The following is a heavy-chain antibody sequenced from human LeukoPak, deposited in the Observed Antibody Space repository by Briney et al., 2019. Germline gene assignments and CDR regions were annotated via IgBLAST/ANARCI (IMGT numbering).Heavy chain of an antibody. D-gene: IGHD3-16*01. CDR3: ATWGLHFDI. Sequence: ASVKVSCKASGYSFGAYYMYWVRQAPGQGLEWMGWIRPNSGGTNFTQKFQGRVSMTTDTSINTAYTELSRLTSDDTAVYFCATWGLHFDIWGQGTRVIVAS. CDR1: GYSFGAYY. J-gene: IGHJ3*02. V-gene: IGHV1-2*02. CDR2: IRPNSGGT.